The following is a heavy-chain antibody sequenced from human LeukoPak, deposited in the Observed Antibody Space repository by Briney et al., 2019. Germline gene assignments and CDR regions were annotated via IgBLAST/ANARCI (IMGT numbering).Heavy chain of an antibody. J-gene: IGHJ4*02. D-gene: IGHD5-18*01. CDR3: ARSSGYSYGNFDY. CDR2: IYPGDSDT. V-gene: IGHV5-51*03. CDR1: GYTFTSYW. Sequence: GASVKVSCKASGYTFTSYWIGWVRQMPGKGLEWMGIIYPGDSDTRYSPSFQGQVTISADKSISTAYLQWSSLKASDTAMYYCARSSGYSYGNFDYWGQGTLVTVSS.